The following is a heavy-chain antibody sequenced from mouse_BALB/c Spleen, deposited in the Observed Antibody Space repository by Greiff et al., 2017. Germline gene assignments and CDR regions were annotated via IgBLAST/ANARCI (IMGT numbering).Heavy chain of an antibody. CDR3: ARALYYGNYFDY. V-gene: IGHV5-6-5*01. D-gene: IGHD2-1*01. CDR1: GFTFSSYA. CDR2: ISSGGST. J-gene: IGHJ2*01. Sequence: EVQVVESGGGLVKPGGSLKLSCAASGFTFSSYAMSWVRQTPEKRLEWVASISSGGSTYYPDSVKGRFTISRDNARNILYLQMSSLRSEDTAMYYCARALYYGNYFDYWGQGTTLTVSS.